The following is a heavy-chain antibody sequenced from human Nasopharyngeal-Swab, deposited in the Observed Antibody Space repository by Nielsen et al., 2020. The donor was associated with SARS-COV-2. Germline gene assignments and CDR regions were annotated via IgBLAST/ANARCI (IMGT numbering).Heavy chain of an antibody. J-gene: IGHJ3*02. D-gene: IGHD6-19*01. CDR3: ARDKGIAVHDAFDI. CDR1: GGTFSSYA. CDR2: IIPIFGTA. Sequence: SVKVSCKASGGTFSSYAISWVRQAPGQGLEWMGGIIPIFGTANYAQKFQGRVTITADESTSTAYMELSSLRSEDTAVYYCARDKGIAVHDAFDIWGQGTMVTVFS. V-gene: IGHV1-69*13.